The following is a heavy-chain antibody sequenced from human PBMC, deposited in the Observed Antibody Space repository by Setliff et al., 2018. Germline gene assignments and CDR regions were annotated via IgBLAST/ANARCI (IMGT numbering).Heavy chain of an antibody. D-gene: IGHD2-15*01. CDR2: IYTSGST. J-gene: IGHJ4*02. CDR3: ARGLNSDSWTFAY. Sequence: SETLSLTCAVYGESFSGHYWSWIRQPPGKGLEWIGYIYTSGSTNYNPSLKSRVTISVDTSKNQFSLNLNSVTAADTAIYYCARGLNSDSWTFAYWGQGSLVTVSS. CDR1: GESFSGHY. V-gene: IGHV4-4*08.